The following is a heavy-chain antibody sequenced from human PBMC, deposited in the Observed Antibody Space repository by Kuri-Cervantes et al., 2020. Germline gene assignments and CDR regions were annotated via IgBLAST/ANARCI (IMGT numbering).Heavy chain of an antibody. Sequence: SETLSLTCAVSGGSISSSNWWSWVRQPPGKGLEWIGEIYHSGSTNYNPSLKSRVTISVDKSKNQFSLKLSSVTAADTALYYCAREGLSGYALDSWGQGTLVTVSS. J-gene: IGHJ4*02. V-gene: IGHV4-4*02. CDR3: AREGLSGYALDS. D-gene: IGHD5-12*01. CDR2: IYHSGST. CDR1: GGSISSSNW.